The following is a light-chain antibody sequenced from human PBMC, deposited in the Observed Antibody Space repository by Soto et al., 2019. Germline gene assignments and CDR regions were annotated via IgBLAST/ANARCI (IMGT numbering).Light chain of an antibody. J-gene: IGLJ1*01. CDR2: DVS. Sequence: QSALTQPASVSGSPGQAITISCTGTSSDVGGYNYVSWYQQYPGKDPKLMIYDVSNRTSGVSNRFSGSKSGNTASLTISGLQAEDEADYYCSEYTISNTLVFGSGTKLHVL. CDR1: SSDVGGYNY. V-gene: IGLV2-14*01. CDR3: SEYTISNTLV.